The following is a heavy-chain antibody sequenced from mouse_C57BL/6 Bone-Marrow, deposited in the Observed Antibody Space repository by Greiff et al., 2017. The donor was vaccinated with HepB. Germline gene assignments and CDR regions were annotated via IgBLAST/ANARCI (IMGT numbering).Heavy chain of an antibody. Sequence: QVQLKQSGAELVRPGTSVKVSCKASGYAFTNYLIEWVKQRPGQGLEWIGVINPGSGGTNYNEKFKGKATLTADKSSSTAYMQLSCLTSEDSAVYFCARSGDDGRGAWFAYWGRTLVTVSA. CDR2: INPGSGGT. CDR3: ARSGDDGRGAWFAY. CDR1: GYAFTNYL. V-gene: IGHV1-54*01. D-gene: IGHD3-1*01. J-gene: IGHJ3*01.